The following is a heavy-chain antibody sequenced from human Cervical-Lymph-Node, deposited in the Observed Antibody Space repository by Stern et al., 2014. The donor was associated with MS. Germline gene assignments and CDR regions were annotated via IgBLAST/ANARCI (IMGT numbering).Heavy chain of an antibody. CDR3: THSLHGDYYDAFDT. V-gene: IGHV2-5*02. J-gene: IGHJ3*02. CDR2: IYWDDEK. Sequence: ESGPTLVKATQPLTLTCTFSGFALRNSGVSVAWIRQPPGKALEWLAVIYWDDEKLFSPSLKSRLSITKDASESQVVLTMTNMDPVDTATYYCTHSLHGDYYDAFDTWGQGTMVTVSS. D-gene: IGHD4-17*01. CDR1: GFALRNSGVS.